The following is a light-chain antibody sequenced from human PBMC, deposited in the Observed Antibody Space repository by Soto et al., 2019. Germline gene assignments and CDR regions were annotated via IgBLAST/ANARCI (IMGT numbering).Light chain of an antibody. J-gene: IGKJ1*01. Sequence: EIVMTQSPATLSVSPGERATLSCTASHYVYSNVAWFQQRPGQAPRLLIYRASTRATGTPARFSGSGSGTEVALIISGLHSEDFAIYYCQQYHNLWAFGQGTEVAIK. V-gene: IGKV3-15*01. CDR2: RAS. CDR3: QQYHNLWA. CDR1: HYVYSN.